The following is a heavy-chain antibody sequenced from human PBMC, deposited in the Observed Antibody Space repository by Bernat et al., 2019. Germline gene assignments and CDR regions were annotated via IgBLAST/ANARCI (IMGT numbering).Heavy chain of an antibody. CDR2: INAGNGNT. CDR3: ATPTATGDAFDI. V-gene: IGHV1-3*01. Sequence: QVQLVQSGAEVKKPGASVKVSCKASGYTFTSYAMHWVRQAPGQRLEWMGWINAGNGNTNYAQKLQGRVTMTTDTSTSTAYMELRSLRSDDTAVYYCATPTATGDAFDIWGQGTMVTVSS. J-gene: IGHJ3*02. CDR1: GYTFTSYA. D-gene: IGHD4-17*01.